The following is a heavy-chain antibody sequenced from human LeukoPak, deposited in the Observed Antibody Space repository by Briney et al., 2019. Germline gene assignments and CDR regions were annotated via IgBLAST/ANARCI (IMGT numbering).Heavy chain of an antibody. CDR3: AKAQELGNYEFFLFDY. CDR1: GFNFSTYS. Sequence: PGGSLRLSCAASGFNFSTYSMNWVRQAPGKGLEWVSGISGSGHSTYYADSVKGRFTISRDSSKNTLFLQMNSLRTEDTAVYYCAKAQELGNYEFFLFDYWGQGTLVTVSS. J-gene: IGHJ4*02. D-gene: IGHD7-27*01. CDR2: ISGSGHST. V-gene: IGHV3-23*01.